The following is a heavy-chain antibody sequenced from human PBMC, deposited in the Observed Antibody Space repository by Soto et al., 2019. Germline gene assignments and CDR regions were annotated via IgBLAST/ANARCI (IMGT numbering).Heavy chain of an antibody. V-gene: IGHV3-30*18. D-gene: IGHD5-12*01. Sequence: GGSLRLSCAASGFTFSSYGMHWVRQAPGKGLEWVAVISYDGSNKYYADSVKGRFTISRDNSKNTLYLQMNSLRAEDTAVYYCAKDLEVDGYNPGPLDYWGQGTLVTVSS. CDR1: GFTFSSYG. CDR3: AKDLEVDGYNPGPLDY. J-gene: IGHJ4*02. CDR2: ISYDGSNK.